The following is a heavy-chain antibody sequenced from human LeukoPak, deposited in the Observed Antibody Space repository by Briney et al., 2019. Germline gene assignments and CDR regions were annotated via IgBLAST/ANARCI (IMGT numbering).Heavy chain of an antibody. Sequence: GRSMRLSCAASGFTFSSYGMHWVRQPPGKGLEWVAVISYDGSNKYYADSVKGRFTISRDNSKNTLYLQMNSLRAEDTAVYYCAKDVLIAAAGGSPDYWGQGTLVTVSS. J-gene: IGHJ4*02. CDR1: GFTFSSYG. CDR2: ISYDGSNK. D-gene: IGHD6-13*01. V-gene: IGHV3-30*18. CDR3: AKDVLIAAAGGSPDY.